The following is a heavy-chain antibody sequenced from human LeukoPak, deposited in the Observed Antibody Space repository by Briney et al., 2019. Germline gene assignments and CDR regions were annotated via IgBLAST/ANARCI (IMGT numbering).Heavy chain of an antibody. J-gene: IGHJ6*03. D-gene: IGHD3-10*01. CDR3: AKDSAFYYIDV. CDR2: ISSSSSTI. Sequence: GGSLRLSCAASGFTFSIYSMNWVRQAPGKGLEWVSYISSSSSTILYADSAKGRFTISRDNSKNTMYLQMNSLKGDDPTVYYCAKDSAFYYIDVWGKGTTVIISS. CDR1: GFTFSIYS. V-gene: IGHV3-48*01.